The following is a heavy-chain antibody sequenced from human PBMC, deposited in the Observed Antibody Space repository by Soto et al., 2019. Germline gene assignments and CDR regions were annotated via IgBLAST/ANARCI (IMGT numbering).Heavy chain of an antibody. CDR2: IYYSGST. CDR3: SRRGDYYDHTRRYFGLDV. D-gene: IGHD3-22*01. Sequence: TLSLTCTVSGGSISSGDSYWSWIRQPPGKGLEWIGYIYYSGSTNYNPSLKSRTTISVDASKNNFSLKLSSVAAVDTAIYYCSRRGDYYDHTRRYFGLDVLGQWTKVTVSS. CDR1: GGSISSGDSY. V-gene: IGHV4-30-4*01. J-gene: IGHJ6*02.